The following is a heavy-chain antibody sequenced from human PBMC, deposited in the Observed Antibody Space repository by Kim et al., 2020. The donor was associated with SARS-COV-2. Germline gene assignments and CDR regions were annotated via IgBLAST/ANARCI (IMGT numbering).Heavy chain of an antibody. V-gene: IGHV3-30*03. CDR1: GFTFNHYG. CDR3: ARDRDNSWSFAY. D-gene: IGHD6-13*01. CDR2: ISDEGNHK. J-gene: IGHJ4*02. Sequence: GRSLRLSCAASGFTFNHYGMHCVRQAPGKGLEWVAMISDEGNHKFYADSVKGRFTISRDDSNNTVYLQMDSLRAEDTAVYYCARDRDNSWSFAYWGQGTLVTVSS.